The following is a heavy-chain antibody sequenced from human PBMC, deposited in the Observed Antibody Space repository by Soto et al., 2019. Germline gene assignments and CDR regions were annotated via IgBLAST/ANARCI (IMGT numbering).Heavy chain of an antibody. V-gene: IGHV4-59*01. CDR2: IYYSGST. D-gene: IGHD3-22*01. Sequence: SETLSLTCTVSGGSISSYYWSWIRQPPGKGLEWIGYIYYSGSTNCNPSLKSRVTISVDTSKNQFSLKLSSVTAADTAVYYCARYYDSSGYSKSYFDYWGQGTLVTVSS. J-gene: IGHJ4*02. CDR3: ARYYDSSGYSKSYFDY. CDR1: GGSISSYY.